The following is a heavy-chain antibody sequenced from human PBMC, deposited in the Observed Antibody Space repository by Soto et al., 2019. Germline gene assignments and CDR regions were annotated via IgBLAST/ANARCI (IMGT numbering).Heavy chain of an antibody. V-gene: IGHV3-33*01. Sequence: GGSLRLSCAASGFTFSSYGMHWVRQAPGKGLEWVAVIWYDGGNKYYADSVKGRFTISRDNSKNTLYLQMNSLRAEDTAVYYCARGFRIAAAGRYYYYGMDVWGQGTTVTVSS. CDR1: GFTFSSYG. CDR3: ARGFRIAAAGRYYYYGMDV. J-gene: IGHJ6*02. D-gene: IGHD6-13*01. CDR2: IWYDGGNK.